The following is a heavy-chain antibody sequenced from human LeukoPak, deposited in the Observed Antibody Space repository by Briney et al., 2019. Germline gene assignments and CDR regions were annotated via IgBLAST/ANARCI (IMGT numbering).Heavy chain of an antibody. CDR2: IGSDGSGT. Sequence: GGSLRLSCAASGFTVSSNYMSWVRQIPGKGLMWVARIGSDGSGTTYADPVKGRFTISRDNSKNTLYLQMNSLRDEDAAVYHCTRVQAGRSGLMDVWGRGTTVTVSS. D-gene: IGHD2-8*02. J-gene: IGHJ6*02. V-gene: IGHV3-74*03. CDR1: GFTVSSNY. CDR3: TRVQAGRSGLMDV.